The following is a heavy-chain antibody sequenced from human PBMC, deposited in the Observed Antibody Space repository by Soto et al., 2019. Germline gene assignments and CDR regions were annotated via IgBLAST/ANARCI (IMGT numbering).Heavy chain of an antibody. CDR1: GGSISSSSYY. D-gene: IGHD3-10*01. V-gene: IGHV4-39*01. CDR3: ARHNSDSSGSGSIYYFDY. CDR2: IYYSGST. J-gene: IGHJ4*02. Sequence: SETLSLTCTVSGGSISSSSYYWGWIRQPPGKGLEWIGSIYYSGSTYYSPSLKSRVTISVDTSKNQFSLKLSPVTAADTDLYFCARHNSDSSGSGSIYYFDYWGEGTLVTVSS.